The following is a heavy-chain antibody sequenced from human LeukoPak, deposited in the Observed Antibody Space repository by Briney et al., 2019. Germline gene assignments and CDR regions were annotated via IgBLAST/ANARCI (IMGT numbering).Heavy chain of an antibody. V-gene: IGHV1-2*02. CDR1: VYTFTGYY. Sequence: GASVTVSCKASVYTFTGYYIHWVRPAPGKGLEWMGWINPNSCGTNYAQKFQGRVTMTRETSISTAYMELSRLTSDDTAVYYCARDAIVRDYSNSDYWGQGTLVTVSS. D-gene: IGHD4-11*01. CDR2: INPNSCGT. CDR3: ARDAIVRDYSNSDY. J-gene: IGHJ4*02.